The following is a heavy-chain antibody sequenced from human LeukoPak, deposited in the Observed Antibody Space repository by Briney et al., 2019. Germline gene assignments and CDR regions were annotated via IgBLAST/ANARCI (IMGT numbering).Heavy chain of an antibody. Sequence: PGGSLRLSCAASGFTSDDYAMHWVRQAPGKGLEWVSGISWNSGSIGYADSVKGRFTISRDNAKNSLYLQMNSLRAEDTALYYCAKDRATYDILTGYFWGAFDIWGQGTMVTVSS. J-gene: IGHJ3*02. CDR2: ISWNSGSI. CDR3: AKDRATYDILTGYFWGAFDI. V-gene: IGHV3-9*02. D-gene: IGHD3-9*01. CDR1: GFTSDDYA.